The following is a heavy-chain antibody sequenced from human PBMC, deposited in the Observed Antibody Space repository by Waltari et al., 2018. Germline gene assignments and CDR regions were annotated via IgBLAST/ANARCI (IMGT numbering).Heavy chain of an antibody. CDR3: ARDRGRGLYLDS. CDR1: GDSMSSPDC. V-gene: IGHV4-4*02. CDR2: VRGDGKT. J-gene: IGHJ4*02. D-gene: IGHD1-26*01. Sequence: QLQLQESGPGLVKPSGTLSLTCAVAGDSMSSPDCWRWVRQPPGKGLEWVWQVRGDGKTNYNPSFASRITISLDTYNKQFSLKVTSATAADTAIYYCARDRGRGLYLDSWGPGTQVTVSP.